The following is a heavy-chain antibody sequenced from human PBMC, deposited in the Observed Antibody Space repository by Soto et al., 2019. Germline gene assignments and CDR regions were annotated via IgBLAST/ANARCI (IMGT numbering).Heavy chain of an antibody. Sequence: GGSLRLSCAASGFTFSSYGMHWVRQAPGKGLEWVAVIWYDGSNKYYADSVKGRFTISRDNSKNTLYLQMNSLRAEDTAVYYCARDNDFWSGYRPPLDYWGQGTLVTVSS. D-gene: IGHD3-3*01. CDR2: IWYDGSNK. CDR3: ARDNDFWSGYRPPLDY. CDR1: GFTFSSYG. V-gene: IGHV3-33*01. J-gene: IGHJ4*02.